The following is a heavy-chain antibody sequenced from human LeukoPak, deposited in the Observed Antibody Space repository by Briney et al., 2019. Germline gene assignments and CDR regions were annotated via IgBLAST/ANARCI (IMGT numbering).Heavy chain of an antibody. D-gene: IGHD3-22*01. V-gene: IGHV1-18*01. J-gene: IGHJ4*02. CDR2: ISAYNGNT. CDR3: ANSGYDSSGLWYFDY. CDR1: GYTFTSYG. Sequence: ASVKVSCKASGYTFTSYGISWVRQAPGQGLEWMGWISAYNGNTNYAQKLQGRVTMTTDISTSTAYMELRSLRSDDTAVYYCANSGYDSSGLWYFDYWGQGTLVTVSS.